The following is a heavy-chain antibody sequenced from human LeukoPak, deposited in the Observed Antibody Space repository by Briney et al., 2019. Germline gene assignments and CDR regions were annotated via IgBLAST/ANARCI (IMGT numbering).Heavy chain of an antibody. CDR1: GDSISTYY. D-gene: IGHD3-10*01. J-gene: IGHJ4*02. CDR2: IYYRVTS. V-gene: IGHV4-59*01. Sequence: SSEILSLTCTVSGDSISTYYWSWIRQPPGKGLELIGYIYYRVTSDYNPSLKSRVTMSVDMSTRQISLKLSSVTAADTAVYYCARAVGGDGSGSLWGPGTLVTVSS. CDR3: ARAVGGDGSGSL.